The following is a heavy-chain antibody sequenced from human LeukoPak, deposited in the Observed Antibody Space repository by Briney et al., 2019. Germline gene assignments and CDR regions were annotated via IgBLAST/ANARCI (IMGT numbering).Heavy chain of an antibody. CDR1: GFTFSSYT. J-gene: IGHJ4*02. CDR2: IGTSSTTI. CDR3: AREGSSWFDY. D-gene: IGHD6-13*01. V-gene: IGHV3-48*01. Sequence: GGSLRLSCAASGFTFSSYTMNWVRQPPGKGLEWVSNIGTSSTTIYYADSVKGRFTISRDNSKNTLYLQMNSLRAEDTAVYYCAREGSSWFDYWGQGTLVTVSS.